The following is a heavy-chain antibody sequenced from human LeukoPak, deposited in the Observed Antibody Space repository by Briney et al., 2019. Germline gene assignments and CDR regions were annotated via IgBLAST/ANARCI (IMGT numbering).Heavy chain of an antibody. J-gene: IGHJ4*02. V-gene: IGHV3-48*01. Sequence: PGGSLRLSCAASGFTFSSYSMNWVRQAPGKGLEWVSYISSDSSTIYYADSLKGRFTISRDNAKNSLFLQMNSLRAEDAAVYYCARVHLAYCGGDCYFGYWGQGTLVTVSS. D-gene: IGHD2-21*02. CDR1: GFTFSSYS. CDR3: ARVHLAYCGGDCYFGY. CDR2: ISSDSSTI.